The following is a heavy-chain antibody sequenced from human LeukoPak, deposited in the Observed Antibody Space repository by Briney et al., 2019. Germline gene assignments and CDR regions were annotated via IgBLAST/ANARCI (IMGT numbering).Heavy chain of an antibody. D-gene: IGHD3-22*01. V-gene: IGHV3-48*01. J-gene: IGHJ4*02. Sequence: GGSLRLSCAVSGFTLSSYNMNWVRQAPGKGLEWVSYIRNSGNTIYYADSLKGGFTISIDPANNSLYLQMNRLSAEDTAVYYCAREYWGYYDDSGYPFDNWGQGTLVTVSS. CDR3: AREYWGYYDDSGYPFDN. CDR2: IRNSGNTI. CDR1: GFTLSSYN.